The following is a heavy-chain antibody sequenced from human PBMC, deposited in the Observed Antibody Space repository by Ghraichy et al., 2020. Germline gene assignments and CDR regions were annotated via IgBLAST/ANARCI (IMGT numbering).Heavy chain of an antibody. CDR1: GGSMNSHY. V-gene: IGHV4-59*11. D-gene: IGHD6-19*01. CDR3: ARAGASRWAFDF. J-gene: IGHJ4*02. CDR2: IYYSGST. Sequence: SETLSLTCTVSGGSMNSHYWSWIRQSPVKGLEWVGYIYYSGSTHYNPPLKGRVTISVDTSKNQFSLKLSSVTAADTAVYYCARAGASRWAFDFWGQGTLVTVSS.